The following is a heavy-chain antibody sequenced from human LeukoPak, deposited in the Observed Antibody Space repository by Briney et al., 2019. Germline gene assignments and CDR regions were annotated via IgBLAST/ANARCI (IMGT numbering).Heavy chain of an antibody. D-gene: IGHD2-2*01. CDR3: AKSPRYCSSTSCSEIHYYYYMDV. CDR2: ISWNSGSI. Sequence: PGGSLRLSCAASGFTFDDYAMHWVRHAPGKGLEWVSGISWNSGSIVYADSVKGRFTISRDNAKNSLYLQMNSLRAEDTALYYCAKSPRYCSSTSCSEIHYYYYMDVWGKGTTVTVSS. V-gene: IGHV3-9*01. J-gene: IGHJ6*03. CDR1: GFTFDDYA.